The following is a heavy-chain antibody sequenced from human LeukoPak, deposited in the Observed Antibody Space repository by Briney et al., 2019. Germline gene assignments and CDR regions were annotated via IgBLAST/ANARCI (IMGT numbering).Heavy chain of an antibody. CDR2: IWSDGSSQ. Sequence: GGSLRLSCIVSGLTFHRAGMHWVRQAPGTGLEWVAFIWSDGSSQHYADSVKGRFTISRDNSKNTVYLQMNSLRPDDTAVYYCAKDKGIYWFDYWDQGSLVTVSS. J-gene: IGHJ4*02. CDR1: GLTFHRAG. V-gene: IGHV3-30*02. D-gene: IGHD2-15*01. CDR3: AKDKGIYWFDY.